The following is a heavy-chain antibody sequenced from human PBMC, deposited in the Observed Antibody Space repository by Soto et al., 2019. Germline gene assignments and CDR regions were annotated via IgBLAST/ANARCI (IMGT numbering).Heavy chain of an antibody. V-gene: IGHV6-1*01. CDR1: GDRVSRNSAA. J-gene: IGHJ4*02. CDR2: TYYRSKWYN. CDR3: ARGTDSSFDS. D-gene: IGHD1-1*01. Sequence: SQPLSLTGDIAGDRVSRNSAACNWIRQSPARGLEWLGRTYYRSKWYNDYVVSMKSRISINPDTSKNQFSLQLNSVTPEDTAVYYCARGTDSSFDSWGQGSPVTVSS.